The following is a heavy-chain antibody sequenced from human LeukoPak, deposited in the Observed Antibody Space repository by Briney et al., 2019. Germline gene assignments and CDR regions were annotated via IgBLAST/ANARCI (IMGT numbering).Heavy chain of an antibody. CDR3: ARTIYYYESTSYFSDAFDV. CDR1: GFTFSSYS. V-gene: IGHV3-48*01. CDR2: ISSSSSTI. J-gene: IGHJ3*01. D-gene: IGHD3-22*01. Sequence: PGGSLRLSCAASGFTFSSYSMNWVRQAPWKGLEWVSYISSSSSTIYYADSVKGRFTISRDNAKNSLYLEMDSLRAEDTAVYYCARTIYYYESTSYFSDAFDVWGQGTMVTVSS.